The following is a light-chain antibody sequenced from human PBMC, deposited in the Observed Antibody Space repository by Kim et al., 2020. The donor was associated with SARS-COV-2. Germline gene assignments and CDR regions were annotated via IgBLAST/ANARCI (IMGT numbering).Light chain of an antibody. CDR1: SSNIGSYNY. CDR3: SSFTTTSRLV. J-gene: IGLJ3*02. CDR2: DVN. V-gene: IGLV2-14*03. Sequence: GQSITIACTGTSSNIGSYNYVSWYQQHPGKAPKLMIYDVNKRPSGVSNRFSGSKSGNTASLTISGLQAEDEADYYCSSFTTTSRLVFGGGTQLTVL.